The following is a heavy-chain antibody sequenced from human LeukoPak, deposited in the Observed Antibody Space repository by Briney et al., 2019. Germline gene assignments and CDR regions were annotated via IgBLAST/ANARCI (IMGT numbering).Heavy chain of an antibody. V-gene: IGHV5-51*01. CDR2: IYPGDSDT. Sequence: GESPKISCCGSGYSLNTYWIGWVRQMPGKGLEWMGIIYPGDSDTRYSPSFRGQFTMSADESINTAYLQLSSLKASDTAMYFCARRQGCSTSSFPPDSWGQGTLVTVSS. J-gene: IGHJ4*02. CDR1: GYSLNTYW. CDR3: ARRQGCSTSSFPPDS. D-gene: IGHD2-2*01.